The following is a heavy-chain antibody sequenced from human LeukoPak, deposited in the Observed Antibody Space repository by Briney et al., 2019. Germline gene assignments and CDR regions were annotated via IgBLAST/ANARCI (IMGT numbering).Heavy chain of an antibody. CDR1: GYTFTSYY. V-gene: IGHV1-18*04. CDR2: ISAYNGNT. D-gene: IGHD3-22*01. CDR3: ARDWGGDYYDSSGYPDY. Sequence: ASVKVSCKASGYTFTSYYMHWVRQAPGQGLEWMGWISAYNGNTNYAQKLQGRVTMTTDTSTSTAYMELRSLRSDDTAVYYCARDWGGDYYDSSGYPDYWGQGTLVTVSS. J-gene: IGHJ4*02.